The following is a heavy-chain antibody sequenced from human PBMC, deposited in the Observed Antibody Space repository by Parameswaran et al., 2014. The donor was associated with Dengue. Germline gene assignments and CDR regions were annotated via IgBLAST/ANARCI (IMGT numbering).Heavy chain of an antibody. V-gene: IGHV3-48*02. Sequence: QAGGPSRRLLCSLWIHFSSYSMNWVRQAPGKGLEWVSYISSSGSTIYYADSVKGRFTISRDNAKNSLYLQMNSLRDEDTAVYYCARPGGGPNYYDSSGYSNWGQGTLVTVSS. CDR1: IHFSSYS. CDR3: ARPGGGPNYYDSSGYSN. CDR2: ISSSGSTI. D-gene: IGHD3-22*01. J-gene: IGHJ1*01.